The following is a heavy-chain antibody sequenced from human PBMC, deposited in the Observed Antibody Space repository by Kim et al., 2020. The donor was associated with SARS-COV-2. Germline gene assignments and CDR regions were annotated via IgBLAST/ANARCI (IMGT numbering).Heavy chain of an antibody. CDR2: MNPNSGNT. CDR1: GYTFTSYD. J-gene: IGHJ6*03. Sequence: ASVKVSCKASGYTFTSYDINWVRQATGKGLEWMGWMNPNSGNTGYAQKFQGRVTMTRNTSISTAYMELSSLRSEDTAVYYCARMVRVATIFHYYYYMDVWGQGTTVTVSS. V-gene: IGHV1-8*01. CDR3: ARMVRVATIFHYYYYMDV. D-gene: IGHD5-12*01.